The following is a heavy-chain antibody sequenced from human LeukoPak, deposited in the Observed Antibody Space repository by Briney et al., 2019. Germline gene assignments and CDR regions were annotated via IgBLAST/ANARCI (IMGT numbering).Heavy chain of an antibody. Sequence: ASVKVSCKASGYTFTGYYMHWVRQAPGQGLEWMGIINPSGGSTSYAQKFQGRVTMTRDTSTSTVYMELSSLRSEDTAVYYCASNKVPAAVIDYWGQGTLVTVSS. V-gene: IGHV1-46*03. D-gene: IGHD2-2*01. J-gene: IGHJ4*02. CDR2: INPSGGST. CDR3: ASNKVPAAVIDY. CDR1: GYTFTGYY.